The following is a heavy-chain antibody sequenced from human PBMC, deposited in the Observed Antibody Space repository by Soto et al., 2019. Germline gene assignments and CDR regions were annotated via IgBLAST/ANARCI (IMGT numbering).Heavy chain of an antibody. Sequence: GGSLRLSCAASGFTFSSYWMSWVRQAPGKGLEWVANIKQDGSEKYYVDSVKGRFTISRDNAKNSLYLQMNSLRAEDTAVYYCARDSKTVTWQNDYWGQGTLVTVSS. CDR2: IKQDGSEK. J-gene: IGHJ4*02. CDR1: GFTFSSYW. CDR3: ARDSKTVTWQNDY. D-gene: IGHD4-17*01. V-gene: IGHV3-7*01.